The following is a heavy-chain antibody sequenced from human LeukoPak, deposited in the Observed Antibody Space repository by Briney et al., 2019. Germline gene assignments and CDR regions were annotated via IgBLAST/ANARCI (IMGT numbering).Heavy chain of an antibody. D-gene: IGHD3-9*01. J-gene: IGHJ6*03. Sequence: GGSLRLSCAASGFAFRSYAMSWVRQAPGKGLEWVSTISGNGGSTYYADSVKGRFTISRDNSKNTLYLQMNSLRAEDTAVYYCAKEGYYDILSASQAEGYMDVWGKGTTVTVSS. CDR2: ISGNGGST. V-gene: IGHV3-23*01. CDR3: AKEGYYDILSASQAEGYMDV. CDR1: GFAFRSYA.